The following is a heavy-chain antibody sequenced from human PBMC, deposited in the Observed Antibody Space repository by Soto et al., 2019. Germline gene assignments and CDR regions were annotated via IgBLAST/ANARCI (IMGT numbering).Heavy chain of an antibody. Sequence: QLQLQESGPGLVKPSETLSLTCTVSGGSISSSSYYWGWIRQPPGKGLEWIGSIYYSGSTYYNPSLKSRVTISVDTSKNQFSLKLSSVTAADTAVYYCARVGKQWLGTDYFDYWGQGTLVTVSS. CDR1: GGSISSSSYY. D-gene: IGHD6-19*01. V-gene: IGHV4-39*01. CDR2: IYYSGST. CDR3: ARVGKQWLGTDYFDY. J-gene: IGHJ4*02.